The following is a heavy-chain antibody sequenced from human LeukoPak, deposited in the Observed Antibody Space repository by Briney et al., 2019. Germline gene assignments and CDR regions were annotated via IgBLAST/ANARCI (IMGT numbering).Heavy chain of an antibody. CDR2: IKQDGSEK. CDR3: ARDLVRGYYYHYGMDV. D-gene: IGHD1-26*01. J-gene: IGHJ6*02. CDR1: GFTFSSYW. V-gene: IGHV3-7*01. Sequence: GGSLRLSCAASGFTFSSYWMSWVRQAPGKGLEWVANIKQDGSEKYYVDSVKGRFTISRDNAKNSLYLQMNSLRAEDTAVYYCARDLVRGYYYHYGMDVWGQGTTVTVSS.